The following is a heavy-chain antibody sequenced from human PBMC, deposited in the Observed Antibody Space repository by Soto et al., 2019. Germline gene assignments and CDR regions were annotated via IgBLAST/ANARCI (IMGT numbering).Heavy chain of an antibody. V-gene: IGHV1-18*01. J-gene: IGHJ6*02. CDR2: ISAYNGNT. CDR3: AIAGSGSYLVSYYGMDV. CDR1: GYTFTSYG. D-gene: IGHD1-26*01. Sequence: QVQLVQSGAEVKKPGASVKVSCKASGYTFTSYGISWVRQAPGQGLEWMGWISAYNGNTNYAQKLQGRVTMTTDTSTGTAYMELGSLRSDDTAVYYCAIAGSGSYLVSYYGMDVWGQGTTVTVSS.